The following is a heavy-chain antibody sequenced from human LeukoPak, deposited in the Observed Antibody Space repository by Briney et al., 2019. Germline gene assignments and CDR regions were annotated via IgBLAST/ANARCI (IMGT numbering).Heavy chain of an antibody. J-gene: IGHJ4*02. V-gene: IGHV4-59*08. CDR2: IYYTGST. Sequence: PSETLSLTCTVSGAPISSYYWSWIRQPPGMGLEWIGYIYYTGSTDYNPSLESRVTISVDTSKNHFSLRLTSVTAADTAVYYCASLRGDYWGQGILVTVSS. CDR3: ASLRGDY. CDR1: GAPISSYY.